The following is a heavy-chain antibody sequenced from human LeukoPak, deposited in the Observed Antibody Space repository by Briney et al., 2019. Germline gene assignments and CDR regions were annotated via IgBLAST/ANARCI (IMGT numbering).Heavy chain of an antibody. Sequence: PGGSLRLSCAASGFTFSSYGMHWVRQAPGKGLEWVAVIWYDGSNKYYADSVKGRFTISRDNSKNTLYLQMNSLRAEDTAVYYCARGYGGKASNLYYYYGMDVWGQGTTVTVSS. D-gene: IGHD4-23*01. J-gene: IGHJ6*02. CDR3: ARGYGGKASNLYYYYGMDV. CDR2: IWYDGSNK. CDR1: GFTFSSYG. V-gene: IGHV3-33*01.